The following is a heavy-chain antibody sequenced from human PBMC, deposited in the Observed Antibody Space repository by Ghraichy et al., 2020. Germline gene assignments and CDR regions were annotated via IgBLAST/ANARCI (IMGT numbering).Heavy chain of an antibody. V-gene: IGHV3-23*01. CDR1: GFIFSSYA. D-gene: IGHD3-3*01. J-gene: IGHJ4*02. CDR3: AKDKWSGYFDH. Sequence: LSLTCAASGFIFSSYAMSWVRQAPGKGLEWVSNIMGSGDGTDYADFVKGRFTISRDNSKNTLYLQMNSLRVEDTAVYYCAKDKWSGYFDHWGQGTLVTVSS. CDR2: IMGSGDGT.